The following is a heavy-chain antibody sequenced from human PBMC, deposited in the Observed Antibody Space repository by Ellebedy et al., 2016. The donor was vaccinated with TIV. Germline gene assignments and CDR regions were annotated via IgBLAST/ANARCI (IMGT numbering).Heavy chain of an antibody. D-gene: IGHD2-8*01. CDR2: IRYDGITR. CDR1: GFIFGDFG. J-gene: IGHJ6*02. Sequence: GESLKIPCAASGFIFGDFGMHWVRPAPGKGPDWVAFIRYDGITRFYADSVNGRFTISRDKSNNKLYLQMNTLRLVDTAVYYWVKEGNGDVWGQGATVTVSS. CDR3: VKEGNGDV. V-gene: IGHV3-30*02.